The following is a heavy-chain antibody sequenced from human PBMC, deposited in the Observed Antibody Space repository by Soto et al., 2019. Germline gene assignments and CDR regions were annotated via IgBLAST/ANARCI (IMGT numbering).Heavy chain of an antibody. Sequence: QVQLVQSGAEVKKPGASVKVSCRASGYIFTNYYIHWVRQAPGQGLEWMGLINPSNINTAYARQFQGRVTMTTDTSTSTVYMDLNSLRSEDTAVYYCATSQGGMAGTLNYWGQGILVTVSS. J-gene: IGHJ4*02. CDR1: GYIFTNYY. V-gene: IGHV1-46*01. CDR2: INPSNINT. CDR3: ATSQGGMAGTLNY. D-gene: IGHD1-1*01.